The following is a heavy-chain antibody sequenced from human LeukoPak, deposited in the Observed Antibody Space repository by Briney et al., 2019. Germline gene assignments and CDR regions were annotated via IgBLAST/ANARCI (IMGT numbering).Heavy chain of an antibody. CDR1: GYTFTDFY. J-gene: IGHJ5*02. D-gene: IGHD1-1*01. CDR3: ATSTVTHTRDP. CDR2: INPFSGAT. V-gene: IGHV1-2*02. Sequence: ASVRVSCKASGYTFTDFYLNWVRQAPGQGLEWMAWINPFSGATSYAEKFQGRVTMTWDTSISTAYMELLGLRSDDTAVYYCATSTVTHTRDPSGQGTLVTVSS.